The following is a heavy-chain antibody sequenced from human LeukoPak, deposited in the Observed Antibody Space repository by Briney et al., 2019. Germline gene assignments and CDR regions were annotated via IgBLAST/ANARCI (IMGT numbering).Heavy chain of an antibody. CDR1: DASLSSYY. D-gene: IGHD6-13*01. CDR2: ITTSGTT. J-gene: IGHJ4*02. CDR3: ARGRQQLTILDS. Sequence: PSETLSLTCSVSDASLSSYYWTWIRQPAGKGLEWIGRITTSGTTYYNASLESRLTMSLDTSKNQFSLKLSSVTAADTAVYYCARGRQQLTILDSWGQGALVTVSS. V-gene: IGHV4-4*07.